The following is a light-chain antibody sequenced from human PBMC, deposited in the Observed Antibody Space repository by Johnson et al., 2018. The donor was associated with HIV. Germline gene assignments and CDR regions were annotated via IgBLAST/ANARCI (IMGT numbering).Light chain of an antibody. CDR3: GTWDTSRSAPYV. CDR1: SSNIGNNY. V-gene: IGLV1-51*01. J-gene: IGLJ1*01. CDR2: DNN. Sequence: QSVLTQPPSVSAAPGQKVTISCSGSSSNIGNNYVSWYQQLPGTAPKLLIYDNNKRPSGIPDRFSGSKSGTSATLVISGLQTGGEADYYCGTWDTSRSAPYVFGTGTKVTVL.